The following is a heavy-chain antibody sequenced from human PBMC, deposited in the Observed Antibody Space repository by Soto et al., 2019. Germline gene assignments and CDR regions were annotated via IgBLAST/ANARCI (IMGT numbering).Heavy chain of an antibody. CDR1: GFTFSSYG. Sequence: QVQLVESGGGVVQPGRSLRLSCAASGFTFSSYGMHWVRQAPGKGLEWVAVISYDGSNKYYADYVKGRFTISRDNSKNTLYLQMNSPTAEDTAVYYCAKGWFGELLSHYYFYGWDVWGQGTTVTVSS. J-gene: IGHJ6*02. D-gene: IGHD3-10*01. V-gene: IGHV3-30*18. CDR2: ISYDGSNK. CDR3: AKGWFGELLSHYYFYGWDV.